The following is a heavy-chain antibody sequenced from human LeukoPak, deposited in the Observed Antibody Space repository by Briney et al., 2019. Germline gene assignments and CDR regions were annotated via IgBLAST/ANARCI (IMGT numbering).Heavy chain of an antibody. CDR2: VSYDGGKK. D-gene: IGHD2-21*02. CDR1: GFTFSRYG. Sequence: QPGGSLRLSCAASGFTFSRYGIHWVRQAPGKGLEWVAFVSYDGGKKYYADSVKGRFTISRDNSKNTLYLQMNSLRAEDTAVYYCAKPAYCGGDCYSSPFQHWGQGTLVTVSS. J-gene: IGHJ1*01. CDR3: AKPAYCGGDCYSSPFQH. V-gene: IGHV3-30*02.